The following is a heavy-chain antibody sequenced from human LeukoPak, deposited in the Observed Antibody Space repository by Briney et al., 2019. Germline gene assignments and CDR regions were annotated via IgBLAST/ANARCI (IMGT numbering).Heavy chain of an antibody. CDR1: GFTFSSYA. D-gene: IGHD2-15*01. V-gene: IGHV3-23*01. CDR2: ISGSGGST. J-gene: IGHJ6*02. Sequence: GGSLRLSCAASGFTFSSYAMSWVRQAPGKGLEWVSAISGSGGSTYYADSVKGRFTISRHNSKNTLYLQMNSLRAEDTAVYYCAKDRLDIVVVVAATQRRGFMDVWGQGTTVTVSS. CDR3: AKDRLDIVVVVAATQRRGFMDV.